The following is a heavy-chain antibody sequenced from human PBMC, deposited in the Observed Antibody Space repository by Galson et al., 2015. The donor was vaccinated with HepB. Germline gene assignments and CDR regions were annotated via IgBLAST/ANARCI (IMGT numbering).Heavy chain of an antibody. CDR2: INSDGSST. Sequence: SLRLSCAASGFTFSSYWMHWVRQAPGKGLVWVSRINSDGSSTSYADSVKGRFTISRDNAKNTLYLQMNSLRAEDTAVYYCARGGMTTPYYGMDVWGQGTTVTVSS. CDR1: GFTFSSYW. CDR3: ARGGMTTPYYGMDV. J-gene: IGHJ6*02. D-gene: IGHD4-11*01. V-gene: IGHV3-74*01.